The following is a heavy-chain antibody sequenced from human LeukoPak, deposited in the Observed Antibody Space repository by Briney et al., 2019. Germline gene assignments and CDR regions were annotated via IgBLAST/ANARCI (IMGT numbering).Heavy chain of an antibody. CDR1: GFAFDEHG. D-gene: IGHD3-10*01. CDR3: ASTNHYYGSGTYDYYFDY. J-gene: IGHJ4*02. Sequence: PGGSLRLSCTASGFAFDEHGMTWVRQVPGKGLEWVSSISSGSDYIYYADSVKGRFTISRDNAKNSLYLQMTSLRAEDTAVYYCASTNHYYGSGTYDYYFDYWGQGTLLTVSS. CDR2: ISSGSDYI. V-gene: IGHV3-21*01.